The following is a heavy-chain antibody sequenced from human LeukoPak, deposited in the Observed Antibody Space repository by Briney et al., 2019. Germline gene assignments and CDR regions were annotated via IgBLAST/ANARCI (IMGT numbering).Heavy chain of an antibody. V-gene: IGHV4-39*07. J-gene: IGHJ4*02. CDR3: AGSYPFDY. CDR2: IYYSGST. CDR1: GGSISSSNYY. Sequence: SETLSLTCTVSGGSISSSNYYWGWIRQPPGKGLEWIGSIYYSGSTYYNPSLKSRVTISADTSKNQFSLKLSSVTAADTAVYYCAGSYPFDYWGQGTLVTVSS. D-gene: IGHD3-16*02.